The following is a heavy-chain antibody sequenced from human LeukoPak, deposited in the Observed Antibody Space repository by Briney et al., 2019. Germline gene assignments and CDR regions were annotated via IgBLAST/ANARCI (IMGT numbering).Heavy chain of an antibody. D-gene: IGHD3-22*01. CDR2: MSPNSGNT. CDR3: ARGVTYYYDSSGYLGWSYNWFDP. Sequence: ASVKVSCKASGYTFTSYDINWVRQATGQGLEWMGWMSPNSGNTGYAQKFQGRVTMTRNTSISTAYMELSSLRSEDTAVYYCARGVTYYYDSSGYLGWSYNWFDPWGQGTLVTVSS. V-gene: IGHV1-8*01. CDR1: GYTFTSYD. J-gene: IGHJ5*02.